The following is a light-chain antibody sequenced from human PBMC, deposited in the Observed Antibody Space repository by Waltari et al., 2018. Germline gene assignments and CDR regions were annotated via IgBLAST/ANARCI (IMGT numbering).Light chain of an antibody. CDR1: QSLVHSDGNTY. CDR2: EVS. Sequence: DVVMTQSPLSLPVTLGQPASISCRSSQSLVHSDGNTYLTWFHQRPGKSPTRLIYEVSNRDAGVPDRCSGSGSGTDFTLKISRVGAEDIGVYYCMQGTHWPTFGQGTKVEIK. CDR3: MQGTHWPT. J-gene: IGKJ1*01. V-gene: IGKV2-30*02.